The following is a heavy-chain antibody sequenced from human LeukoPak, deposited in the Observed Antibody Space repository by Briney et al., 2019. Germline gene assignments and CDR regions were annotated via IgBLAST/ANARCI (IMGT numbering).Heavy chain of an antibody. CDR1: GYTFTSYA. Sequence: GASVKVSGKASGYTFTSYAMNWVRQAPGQGLEWMGWINTNTGNPTYAQGFTGRFVFSLDTSVSTAYLQISSLKAEDTAVYYCATGEQQLGIKYFQHWGQGTLVTVSS. D-gene: IGHD6-13*01. J-gene: IGHJ1*01. CDR2: INTNTGNP. CDR3: ATGEQQLGIKYFQH. V-gene: IGHV7-4-1*02.